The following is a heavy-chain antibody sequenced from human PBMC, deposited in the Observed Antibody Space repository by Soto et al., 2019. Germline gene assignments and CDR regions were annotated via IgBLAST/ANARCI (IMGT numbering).Heavy chain of an antibody. J-gene: IGHJ6*02. CDR1: GFTFSSYG. CDR3: AKDMNYFESSSRITMVRGVMSPPVGYYGMDV. V-gene: IGHV3-30*18. Sequence: GGSLRLSCAASGFTFSSYGMHWVRQAPGKGLEWVAVISYDGSNKYYADSVKGRFTISRDNSKNTLYLQMNSLRAEDTAVYYCAKDMNYFESSSRITMVRGVMSPPVGYYGMDVWGQGTTVTVSS. CDR2: ISYDGSNK. D-gene: IGHD3-10*01.